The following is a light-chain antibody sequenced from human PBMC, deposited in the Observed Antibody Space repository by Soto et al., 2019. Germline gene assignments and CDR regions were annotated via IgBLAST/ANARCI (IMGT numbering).Light chain of an antibody. Sequence: DIQMTQSPSSLSASIGDRVTITCRASQSISIYLNWYQQKPGKAPRLLIYAASSLQGGVPSRFSGSGSGADFTLTISSLQPEDFATYYCQQSYSTPVTFGGGTKVEIK. CDR2: AAS. CDR3: QQSYSTPVT. V-gene: IGKV1-39*01. J-gene: IGKJ4*01. CDR1: QSISIY.